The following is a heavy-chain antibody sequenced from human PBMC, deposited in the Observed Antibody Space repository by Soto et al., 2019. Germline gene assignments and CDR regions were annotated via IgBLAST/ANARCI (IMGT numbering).Heavy chain of an antibody. D-gene: IGHD2-15*01. CDR2: INPNSGGT. Sequence: ASVKVSCKASGYTFTGYYMHWVRQAPGQGLEWMGWINPNSGGTNYAQKFQGWVTMTRDTSISTAYMELSRLRSDDTAVYYCARERKYCSGGSCSPDSSYGMDVWGQGTTVTVSS. J-gene: IGHJ6*02. CDR1: GYTFTGYY. V-gene: IGHV1-2*04. CDR3: ARERKYCSGGSCSPDSSYGMDV.